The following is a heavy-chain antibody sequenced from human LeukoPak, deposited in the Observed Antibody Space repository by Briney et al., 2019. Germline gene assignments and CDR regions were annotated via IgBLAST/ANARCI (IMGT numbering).Heavy chain of an antibody. CDR2: IYPGDSNI. Sequence: GEPLKISCKGSGYNFATYWIAWVRQMPGRGLEWMGIIYPGDSNIKYSPSFQGLVTISADKSISTAYLQWSSLKASDTAVYYCARSSYSYYNTPFDCFDPWGQGTLVTVSS. V-gene: IGHV5-51*01. CDR1: GYNFATYW. D-gene: IGHD3-10*01. J-gene: IGHJ5*02. CDR3: ARSSYSYYNTPFDCFDP.